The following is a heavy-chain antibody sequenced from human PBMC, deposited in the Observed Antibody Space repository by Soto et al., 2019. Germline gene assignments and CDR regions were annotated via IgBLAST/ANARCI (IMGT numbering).Heavy chain of an antibody. CDR3: ARDQDGKIY. CDR1: GFTFSSYS. J-gene: IGHJ4*02. Sequence: EVQLVESGGGLVKPGGSLRLSCAASGFTFSSYSMNWVRQAPGKGLEWVSSISSSSSYIYYADSVKGRFTISRDNAKNSLYLQINSLRAEDTAVYYCARDQDGKIYWGQGTLVTVSS. CDR2: ISSSSSYI. V-gene: IGHV3-21*01.